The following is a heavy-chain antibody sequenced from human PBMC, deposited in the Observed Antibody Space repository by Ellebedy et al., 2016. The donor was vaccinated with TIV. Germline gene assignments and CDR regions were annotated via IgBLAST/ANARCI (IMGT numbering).Heavy chain of an antibody. J-gene: IGHJ4*02. D-gene: IGHD1-26*01. V-gene: IGHV3-53*01. CDR3: ARESGSHHAFDY. CDR1: GFTVSSNY. CDR2: IYSGGST. Sequence: GESLKISXAASGFTVSSNYMSWVRQAPGKGLEWVSVIYSGGSTYYADSVKGRFTISRDNSKNTLYLQMNSLRAEDTAVYYCARESGSHHAFDYWGQGTLVTVSS.